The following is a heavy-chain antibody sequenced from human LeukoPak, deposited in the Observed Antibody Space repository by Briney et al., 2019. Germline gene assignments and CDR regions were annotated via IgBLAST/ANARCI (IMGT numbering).Heavy chain of an antibody. Sequence: GGSLRLSCAASGFTFSSYAMHWVRQAPGKGLEWVAVISYDGSNKYYADSVKGRFTISRDNSKNTLYLQMNSLRAEDTAVYYCAKSGGIYYYYMDVWGKGTTVTVSS. J-gene: IGHJ6*03. V-gene: IGHV3-30-3*02. CDR1: GFTFSSYA. D-gene: IGHD2-15*01. CDR3: AKSGGIYYYYMDV. CDR2: ISYDGSNK.